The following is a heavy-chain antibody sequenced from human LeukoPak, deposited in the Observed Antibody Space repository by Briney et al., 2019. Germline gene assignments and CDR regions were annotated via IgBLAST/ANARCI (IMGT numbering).Heavy chain of an antibody. CDR2: IYYSGST. CDR1: GGSISSGDYY. J-gene: IGHJ3*02. V-gene: IGHV4-30-4*08. D-gene: IGHD2-2*02. Sequence: SETLSLTCTVSGGSISSGDYYWSWIRQPPGKGLEWIGYIYYSGSTYYNPSLKSRVTISVDTSKNQFSLKLSSVTAADTAVYYCAREVLVPAAIMAFDIWGQGTMVTVSS. CDR3: AREVLVPAAIMAFDI.